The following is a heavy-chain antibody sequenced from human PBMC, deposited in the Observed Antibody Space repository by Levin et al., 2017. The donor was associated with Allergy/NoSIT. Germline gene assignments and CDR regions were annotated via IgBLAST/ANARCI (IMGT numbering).Heavy chain of an antibody. CDR1: GFTFSSYG. V-gene: IGHV3-33*01. J-gene: IGHJ4*02. Sequence: GESLKISCAASGFTFSSYGMHWVRQAPGKGLEWVAVIWYDGSNKYYADSVKGRFTISRDNSKNTLYLQMNSLRAEDTAVYYCARDYSRGYSHGSEIDYWGQGTLVTVSS. D-gene: IGHD5-18*01. CDR2: IWYDGSNK. CDR3: ARDYSRGYSHGSEIDY.